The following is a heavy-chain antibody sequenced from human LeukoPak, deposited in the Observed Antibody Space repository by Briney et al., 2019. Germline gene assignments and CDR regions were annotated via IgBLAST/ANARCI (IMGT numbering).Heavy chain of an antibody. J-gene: IGHJ3*02. D-gene: IGHD2-2*01. CDR1: GFSFSNYG. CDR3: AVEPSANDPFDI. CDR2: ISDSGGRT. V-gene: IGHV3-23*01. Sequence: GGSLRLSCAASGFSFSNYGMSWVRQAPGKGLDWVSGISDSGGRTYYADSVKGRFTISRDNSKNTLYLQMNSLRGEDTAIYFCAVEPSANDPFDIWGQGTMVTVSS.